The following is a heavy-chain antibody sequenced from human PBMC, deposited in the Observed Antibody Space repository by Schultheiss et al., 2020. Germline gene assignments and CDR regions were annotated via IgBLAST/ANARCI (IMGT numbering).Heavy chain of an antibody. V-gene: IGHV3-30*03. Sequence: GGSLRLSCAASGFTFSSYGMHWVRQAPGKGLEWVAVISYDGSNKYYADSVKGRFTISRDNSKNTLYLQMNSLRAEDTAVYYCARGRDSSGYQDFDYWGQGTLVTVSS. CDR2: ISYDGSNK. D-gene: IGHD3-22*01. CDR3: ARGRDSSGYQDFDY. J-gene: IGHJ4*02. CDR1: GFTFSSYG.